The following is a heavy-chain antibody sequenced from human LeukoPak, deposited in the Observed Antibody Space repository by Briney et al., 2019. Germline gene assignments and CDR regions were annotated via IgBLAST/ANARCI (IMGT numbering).Heavy chain of an antibody. J-gene: IGHJ4*02. CDR1: GFIFSDYY. Sequence: PGGSLRLSCAASGFIFSDYYMSWIRQVPGKGLEWVSYISSTSSYTNYADSVKGRFTISRDNAKNSLYLQMNSLRAEDTAVYYCAREPIYGLNFDYWGQGTLVTVSS. CDR3: AREPIYGLNFDY. CDR2: ISSTSSYT. V-gene: IGHV3-11*06. D-gene: IGHD2/OR15-2a*01.